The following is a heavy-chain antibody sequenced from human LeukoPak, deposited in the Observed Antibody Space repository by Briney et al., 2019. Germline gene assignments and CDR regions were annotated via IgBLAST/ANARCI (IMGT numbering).Heavy chain of an antibody. Sequence: GGSLRLSCAASGFTFSSYAMSWVRQAPGKGLEWVSAISGSGGSTYYADSVKGRFTISRDNSKNTLYLQMNGLRAEDTAVYYCAKDVGSGYDPYYFDYWGQGTLVTVSS. CDR3: AKDVGSGYDPYYFDY. CDR1: GFTFSSYA. V-gene: IGHV3-23*01. J-gene: IGHJ4*02. D-gene: IGHD5-12*01. CDR2: ISGSGGST.